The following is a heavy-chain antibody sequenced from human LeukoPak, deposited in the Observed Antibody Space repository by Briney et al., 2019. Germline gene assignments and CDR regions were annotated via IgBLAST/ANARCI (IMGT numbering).Heavy chain of an antibody. Sequence: GGSLRLSCAASEFIFHDFAMHWVRQAPGKGLEWVAGISWDSDAMHYADSVKGRFTISRDNAKKYLFLQMDSLRPEDTALYYCVKVHYRAQWLIGNSFDLWGQGTLVSVSS. J-gene: IGHJ4*02. CDR2: ISWDSDAM. D-gene: IGHD6-19*01. V-gene: IGHV3-9*01. CDR3: VKVHYRAQWLIGNSFDL. CDR1: EFIFHDFA.